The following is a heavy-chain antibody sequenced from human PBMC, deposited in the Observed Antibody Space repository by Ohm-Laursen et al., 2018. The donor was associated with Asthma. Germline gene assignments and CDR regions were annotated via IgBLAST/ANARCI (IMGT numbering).Heavy chain of an antibody. CDR3: AKGHGGRYNWNYGDY. Sequence: ASVKVSCKASGYTFTGYYMHWVRQAPGQGLEWMGRINPNSGGTNYAQKFQGRVTMTRDTSISTAYMELSSLRSEDTAVYYCAKGHGGRYNWNYGDYWGQGTLVTVSS. D-gene: IGHD1-20*01. V-gene: IGHV1-2*06. CDR2: INPNSGGT. J-gene: IGHJ4*02. CDR1: GYTFTGYY.